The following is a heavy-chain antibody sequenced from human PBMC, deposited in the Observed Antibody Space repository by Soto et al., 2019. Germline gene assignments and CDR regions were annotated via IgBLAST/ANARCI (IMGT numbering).Heavy chain of an antibody. Sequence: SETLSLTCTVSGGSISSSSYYWGWIRQPPGKGLEWIGSIYYSGSTYYNPSLKSRVTISVDTSKNQFSLKLSSVTAADTAVYYYARWAKYYRANNWFDPWGQGTLVTVSS. D-gene: IGHD3-10*01. CDR3: ARWAKYYRANNWFDP. V-gene: IGHV4-39*01. CDR2: IYYSGST. J-gene: IGHJ5*02. CDR1: GGSISSSSYY.